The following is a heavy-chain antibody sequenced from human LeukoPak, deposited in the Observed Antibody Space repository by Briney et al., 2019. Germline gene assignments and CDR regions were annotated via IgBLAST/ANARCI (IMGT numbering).Heavy chain of an antibody. CDR2: MYYSGTTYYNT. CDR1: GGSISSKTNY. CDR3: ARLYSA. J-gene: IGHJ5*02. D-gene: IGHD1-26*01. V-gene: IGHV4-39*01. Sequence: SETLPLTCTVSGGSISSKTNYWGWIRQPPGKGLEWIGTMYYSGTTYYNTYYNPSLKSRVTISVDTSKNQFSLKLSSVSAADTAVYYCARLYSAWGQGTLVTVSS.